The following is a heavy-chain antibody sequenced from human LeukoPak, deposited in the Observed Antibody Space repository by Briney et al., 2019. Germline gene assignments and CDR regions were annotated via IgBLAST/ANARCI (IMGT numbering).Heavy chain of an antibody. J-gene: IGHJ4*02. V-gene: IGHV4-59*11. Sequence: KPSETLSLTCTVSGGSISSHYWSWLRQPPGKGLERIAYLYDSVRTKDNPSLKGRVTLSADTSKNQHSLRLSSVTAADTAVYYCATIKRGDIYGYFDFWGQGILVTVSS. CDR3: ATIKRGDIYGYFDF. CDR1: GGSISSHY. CDR2: LYDSVRT. D-gene: IGHD5-18*01.